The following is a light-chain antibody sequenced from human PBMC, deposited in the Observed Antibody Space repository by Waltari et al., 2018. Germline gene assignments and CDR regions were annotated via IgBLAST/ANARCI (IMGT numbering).Light chain of an antibody. J-gene: IGKJ2*01. CDR3: QHYGSSPYT. Sequence: TQSPSTLSASVGYRVTITCRASQSISSWLAWYQQKPHQAPRLLIYGASNRANGIPDRFSGSASGTDFTLTISRLEPEDFAVYYCQHYGSSPYTFGQGTKLEIK. CDR1: QSISSW. V-gene: IGKV3-20*01. CDR2: GAS.